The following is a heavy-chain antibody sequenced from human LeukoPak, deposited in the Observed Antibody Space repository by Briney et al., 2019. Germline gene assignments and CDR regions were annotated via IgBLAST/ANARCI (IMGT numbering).Heavy chain of an antibody. CDR2: ISYDGSNK. CDR3: TRAGGLVRGVHYYYYMDV. D-gene: IGHD3-10*01. Sequence: GGSLRLSCAASGFTFSSYAMHWVRQAPGKGLEWVAVISYDGSNKYYADSVKGRFTISRDNSKNTLSLQMNSLRPEDTAVYYCTRAGGLVRGVHYYYYMDVWGKGTTVTISS. CDR1: GFTFSSYA. V-gene: IGHV3-30*04. J-gene: IGHJ6*03.